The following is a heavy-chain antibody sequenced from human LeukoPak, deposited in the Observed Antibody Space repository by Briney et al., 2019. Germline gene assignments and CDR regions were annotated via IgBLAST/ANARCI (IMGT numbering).Heavy chain of an antibody. Sequence: ASVKVSCKASGYTFTSYDINWVRQATGQGLEWMGWMNPNSGNTGYAQKFQGRVTMTRDTSTSTVYMELSSLRSEDTAVYYCARGPEVAVAGPDYWGQGTLVTVSS. CDR2: MNPNSGNT. D-gene: IGHD6-19*01. CDR1: GYTFTSYD. J-gene: IGHJ4*02. CDR3: ARGPEVAVAGPDY. V-gene: IGHV1-8*02.